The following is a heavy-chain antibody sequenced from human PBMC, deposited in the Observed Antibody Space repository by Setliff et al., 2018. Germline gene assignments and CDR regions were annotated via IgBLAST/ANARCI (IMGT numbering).Heavy chain of an antibody. CDR1: GFTFSGSA. D-gene: IGHD3-22*01. CDR3: TKSHDSSGYSAIRL. V-gene: IGHV3-15*01. CDR2: IKSKTDGGTT. J-gene: IGHJ3*01. Sequence: GGSLRLSCAASGFTFSGSAMHWVRQAPGKGLEWVGRIKSKTDGGTTDYAAPVKGRFTISRDDSKSIAYLQMNSLKTEDTAVYYCTKSHDSSGYSAIRLWGQGTMVTVSS.